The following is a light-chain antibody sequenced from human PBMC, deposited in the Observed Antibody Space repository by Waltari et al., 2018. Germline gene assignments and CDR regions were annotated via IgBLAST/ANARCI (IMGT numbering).Light chain of an antibody. V-gene: IGLV8-61*01. J-gene: IGLJ2*01. CDR3: VLYMGSGISV. CDR1: SGSASTSYY. Sequence: QTVVTQEPSFSVSPGGTVTLTCGLSSGSASTSYYPSWYQQTPGQAPRTLIYSTNTRSSGVPDRFSGSILGNKAALPITGAQADDESDYYCVLYMGSGISVFGGGTKLTVL. CDR2: STN.